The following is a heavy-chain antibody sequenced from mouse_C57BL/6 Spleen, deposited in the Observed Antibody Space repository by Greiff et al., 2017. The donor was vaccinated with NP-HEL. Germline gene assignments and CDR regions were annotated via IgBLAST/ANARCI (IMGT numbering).Heavy chain of an antibody. D-gene: IGHD2-10*02. J-gene: IGHJ2*01. CDR2: IYPGSGNT. CDR3: ARWYGSHFDY. Sequence: VQLVESGAELVRPGASVKLSCKASGYTFTDYYINWVKQRPGQGLEWIARIYPGSGNTYYNEKFKGKATLTAEKSSSTAYMQLSSLTSEDSAVYFCARWYGSHFDYWGQGTTLTVSS. CDR1: GYTFTDYY. V-gene: IGHV1-76*01.